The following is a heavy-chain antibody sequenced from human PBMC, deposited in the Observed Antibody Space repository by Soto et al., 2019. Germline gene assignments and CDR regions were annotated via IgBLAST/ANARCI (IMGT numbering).Heavy chain of an antibody. CDR1: GGSISSYY. CDR3: ARDNGYSYGYTLDH. Sequence: QVQLQESGPGLVKPSETLSLTCTVSGGSISSYYWSWIRQPPGKGLEWIGYIYYSGSTNYNPSLTGRLTISVYTSKNQFSLKLSSVTAADTAVYYCARDNGYSYGYTLDHWGQGTLVTVSS. V-gene: IGHV4-59*01. D-gene: IGHD5-18*01. CDR2: IYYSGST. J-gene: IGHJ4*02.